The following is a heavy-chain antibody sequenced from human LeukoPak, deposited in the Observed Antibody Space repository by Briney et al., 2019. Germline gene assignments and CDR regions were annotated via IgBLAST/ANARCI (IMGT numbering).Heavy chain of an antibody. CDR2: INTNTGNP. CDR3: ARAWGPIASANWFDP. D-gene: IGHD6-13*01. Sequence: ASVKVSCKASGYTFTSYAMNWVRQAPGQGLEWMGWINTNTGNPTYAQGFTGRVGFSLDTSVSTAYLQISSLKAEDTAVYYCARAWGPIASANWFDPWGQGTLVTVSS. CDR1: GYTFTSYA. V-gene: IGHV7-4-1*02. J-gene: IGHJ5*02.